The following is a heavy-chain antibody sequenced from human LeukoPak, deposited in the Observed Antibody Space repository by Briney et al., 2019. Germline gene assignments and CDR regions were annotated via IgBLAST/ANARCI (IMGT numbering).Heavy chain of an antibody. J-gene: IGHJ4*02. Sequence: GESLKISCKGSGYTFNTYWVGWVRQMPGKGLEWIGIIYPGGSDIRYSPSFRGQVTISADKSSSTAYLQWSSLKASDTAMYYCARRDVSAWYYFDYWGQGTLVTVSS. CDR2: IYPGGSDI. V-gene: IGHV5-51*01. CDR1: GYTFNTYW. D-gene: IGHD6-19*01. CDR3: ARRDVSAWYYFDY.